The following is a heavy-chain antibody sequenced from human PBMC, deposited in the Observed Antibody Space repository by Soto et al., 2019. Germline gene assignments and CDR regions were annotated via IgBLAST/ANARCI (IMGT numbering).Heavy chain of an antibody. CDR3: ARDHRWAFDY. J-gene: IGHJ4*02. CDR2: IGPSSSET. CDR1: GFTFYSYA. D-gene: IGHD3-16*01. Sequence: GGSLRLSCVASGFTFYSYAMNWFRQAPGKGLEWISWIGPSSSETEYSDSVQGRFTISRDNAKNLLYLQMNRLKDEDTAVYYCARDHRWAFDYWGQGALVTVSS. V-gene: IGHV3-21*05.